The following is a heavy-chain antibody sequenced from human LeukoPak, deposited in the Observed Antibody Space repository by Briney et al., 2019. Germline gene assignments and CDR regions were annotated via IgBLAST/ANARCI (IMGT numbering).Heavy chain of an antibody. V-gene: IGHV4-59*01. CDR3: ARGGSSWLNWFDP. J-gene: IGHJ5*02. Sequence: SETLSLTCTVSGASISGYYWNWIRQPPGKGLEWIGYIYYSGITNYNPSLKSRVTISVDTSKNQFSLKLSSVTAADTAVYYCARGGSSWLNWFDPWGQGTLVTVSS. D-gene: IGHD6-13*01. CDR1: GASISGYY. CDR2: IYYSGIT.